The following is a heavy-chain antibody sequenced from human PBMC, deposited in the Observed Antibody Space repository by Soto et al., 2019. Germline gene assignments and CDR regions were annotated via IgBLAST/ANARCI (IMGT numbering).Heavy chain of an antibody. CDR1: GGSISSGGYS. V-gene: IGHV4-30-2*01. J-gene: IGHJ1*01. CDR3: ARAHGLEFFQH. CDR2: IYHSGST. Sequence: PSETLSLTCAVSGGSISSGGYSWSWIRQPPGKGLEWIGYIYHSGSTYYNPSLKSRVTISVDRSKNQFSLKLSSVTAADTAVYYCARAHGLEFFQHWGQGTLVTVSS.